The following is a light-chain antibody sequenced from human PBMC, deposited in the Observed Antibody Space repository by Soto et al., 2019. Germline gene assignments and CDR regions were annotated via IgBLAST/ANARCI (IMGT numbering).Light chain of an antibody. J-gene: IGKJ5*01. CDR2: VAS. CDR3: QQSYGTTIT. CDR1: QSISRY. V-gene: IGKV1-39*01. Sequence: DIQMTQSPSSLSASVGDRVTITCRASQSISRYLNWYEQKPGKAPNLLIYVASSLQSEVPSRFSGSGSGTDFTLTITSLQPEDFATYYCQQSYGTTITFGQGTRLEIK.